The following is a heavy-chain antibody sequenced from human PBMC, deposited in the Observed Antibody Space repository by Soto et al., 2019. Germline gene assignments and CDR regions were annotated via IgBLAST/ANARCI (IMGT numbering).Heavy chain of an antibody. CDR2: ISYDGSNK. D-gene: IGHD6-13*01. J-gene: IGHJ4*02. Sequence: QVQLVESGGGVVQPGRSLRLSCAASGFTFSSYGMHWVRQAPGKGLEWVAVISYDGSNKYYADSVKGRFTISRDNSKNTLYLQMNSLRAEDTAVYYCAKDRGRQQLVQYYFDYWGQGTLVTVSS. CDR3: AKDRGRQQLVQYYFDY. CDR1: GFTFSSYG. V-gene: IGHV3-30*18.